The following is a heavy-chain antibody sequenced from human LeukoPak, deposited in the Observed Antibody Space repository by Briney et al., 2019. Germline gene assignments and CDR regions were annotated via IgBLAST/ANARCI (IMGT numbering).Heavy chain of an antibody. CDR3: ARRNNNPGGVYDY. V-gene: IGHV4-59*08. CDR2: INYSGST. Sequence: SETLSLTCIVSGGSLSTYYWSWIRQPPGKGLEWIGYINYSGSTNYNPSLKSRVTISVDTSKNQFSLKLSSVTAADTAVYRCARRNNNPGGVYDYWGQGTLVTVSS. D-gene: IGHD3-16*01. CDR1: GGSLSTYY. J-gene: IGHJ4*02.